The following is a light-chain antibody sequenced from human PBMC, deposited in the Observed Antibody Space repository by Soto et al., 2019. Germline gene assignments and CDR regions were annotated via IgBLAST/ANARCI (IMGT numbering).Light chain of an antibody. J-gene: IGLJ1*01. CDR2: GDS. V-gene: IGLV1-40*01. Sequence: QSVLTQPPSVSGAPGQRVTISCTGSSSKIGAGYDVHWYQQVPGTAPKLLIYGDSNRPSGVPDRFSGSKSGTSASLAITGLQAEDEADYYSQSYDSSLSGFYVFGTVTKVTVL. CDR3: QSYDSSLSGFYV. CDR1: SSKIGAGYD.